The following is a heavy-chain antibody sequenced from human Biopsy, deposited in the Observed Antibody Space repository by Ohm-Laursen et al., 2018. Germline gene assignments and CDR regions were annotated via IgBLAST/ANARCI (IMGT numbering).Heavy chain of an antibody. Sequence: GTLSLTCTVSGGSLSSYSWSWIRQPAGKGLEWIGQIYTSGITNYNPSLKSRVTMSVDTSKNKFSLRVSSVTAADTAVYYCARDRDRRGWFDPWGQGALVTVSS. J-gene: IGHJ5*02. D-gene: IGHD1-14*01. V-gene: IGHV4-4*07. CDR3: ARDRDRRGWFDP. CDR1: GGSLSSYS. CDR2: IYTSGIT.